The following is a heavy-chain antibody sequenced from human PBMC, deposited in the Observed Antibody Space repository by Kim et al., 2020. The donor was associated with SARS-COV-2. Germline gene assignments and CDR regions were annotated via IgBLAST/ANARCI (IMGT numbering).Heavy chain of an antibody. V-gene: IGHV4-34*01. CDR2: INHSGST. CDR3: ARPGYSSGWSNY. CDR1: GGSFSGYY. Sequence: SETLSLTCAVYGGSFSGYYWSWIRQPPGKGLEWIGEINHSGSTNYNPSLKSRVTISVDTSKNQFSLKLSSVTAADTAVYYCARPGYSSGWSNYWGQGTLVNVSS. J-gene: IGHJ4*02. D-gene: IGHD6-19*01.